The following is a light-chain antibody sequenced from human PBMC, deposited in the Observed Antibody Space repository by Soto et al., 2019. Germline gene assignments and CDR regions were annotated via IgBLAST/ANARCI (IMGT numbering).Light chain of an antibody. CDR2: GAS. CDR1: QSVGTN. J-gene: IGKJ4*01. CDR3: QQYNRWPIT. V-gene: IGKV3-15*01. Sequence: EIVMTQSPATLSVSPGERASLSCRASQSVGTNLAWYHQNPGQAPRLLIYGASTRAAGVPARFSGSGSGTDFTLTISSLQSEDFVVYYCQQYNRWPITFGGGTKVEIK.